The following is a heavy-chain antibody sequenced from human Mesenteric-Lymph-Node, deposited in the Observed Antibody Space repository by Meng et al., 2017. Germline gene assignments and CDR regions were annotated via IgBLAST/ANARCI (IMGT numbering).Heavy chain of an antibody. CDR1: GYTFTSYG. J-gene: IGHJ3*02. Sequence: KVSCKASGYTFTSYGISWVRQAPGQGLEWMGIIYPGDSDTRYSPSFQGQVTISADKYISTAYLQCSSLKDSDTAMYYCARQAGLADAFDIWGQGTMVTVSS. V-gene: IGHV5-51*01. CDR2: IYPGDSDT. D-gene: IGHD3-3*02. CDR3: ARQAGLADAFDI.